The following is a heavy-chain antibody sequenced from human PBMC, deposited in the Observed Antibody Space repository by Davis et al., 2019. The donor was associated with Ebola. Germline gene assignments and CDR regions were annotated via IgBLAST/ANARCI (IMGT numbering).Heavy chain of an antibody. D-gene: IGHD1-26*01. CDR1: GFSFRGSA. Sequence: GESLKISCVVSGFSFRGSAMTWVRQAPGKGLEWVSSISITGERTYFADSVRGRFTISRDDSKNTLFLQMNSLGAEDTARYFCAKDQAGVGATTFWYFDLWGRGALVTVSS. CDR3: AKDQAGVGATTFWYFDL. V-gene: IGHV3-23*01. J-gene: IGHJ2*01. CDR2: ISITGERT.